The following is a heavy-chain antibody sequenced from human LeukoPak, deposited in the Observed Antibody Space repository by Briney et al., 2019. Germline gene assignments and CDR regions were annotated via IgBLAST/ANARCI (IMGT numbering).Heavy chain of an antibody. J-gene: IGHJ4*02. D-gene: IGHD1-1*01. CDR3: ATYKNQLCTVYFDY. Sequence: PGGSLRLSCAASGFTFSSYWMSWVRQAPGKGLEWVANIKQDGSDKNYVDSVKGRFTISKDNAKNLLSLEMNGLRAEDTAVYYCATYKNQLCTVYFDYWGQGTLVTVSS. CDR1: GFTFSSYW. V-gene: IGHV3-7*02. CDR2: IKQDGSDK.